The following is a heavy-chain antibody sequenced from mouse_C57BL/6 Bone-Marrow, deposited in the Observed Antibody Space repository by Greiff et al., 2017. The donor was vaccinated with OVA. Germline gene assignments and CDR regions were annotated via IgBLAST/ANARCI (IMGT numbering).Heavy chain of an antibody. V-gene: IGHV5-17*01. D-gene: IGHD1-1*01. CDR3: ARDPTVVAKDYFDY. Sequence: EVQGVESGGGLVKPGGSLKLSCAASGFTFSDYGMHWVRQAPEKGLEWVAYISSGSSTIYYADTVQGRFTISRDNSKNTLFLQMTSLRSEDTAMYYCARDPTVVAKDYFDYWGQGTTLTVSS. CDR1: GFTFSDYG. CDR2: ISSGSSTI. J-gene: IGHJ2*01.